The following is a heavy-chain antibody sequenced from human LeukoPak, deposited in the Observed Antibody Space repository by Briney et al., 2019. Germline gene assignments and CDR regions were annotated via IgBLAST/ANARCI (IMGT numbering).Heavy chain of an antibody. Sequence: AETLCLTCTVSGGSISTYYWNWIRQSPGKGLEWIGFVYHNGMTNYNPSLKSRVTISVGASKKYFSLQLTSVTAADTAVYYCARGGWFEVPSHSLSIWGQGTLVTVSS. CDR1: GGSISTYY. CDR2: VYHNGMT. D-gene: IGHD3-3*02. CDR3: ARGGWFEVPSHSLSI. J-gene: IGHJ4*03. V-gene: IGHV4-59*01.